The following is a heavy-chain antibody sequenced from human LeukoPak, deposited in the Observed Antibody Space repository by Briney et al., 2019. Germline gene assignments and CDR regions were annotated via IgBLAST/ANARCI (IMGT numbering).Heavy chain of an antibody. J-gene: IGHJ4*02. D-gene: IGHD6-13*01. V-gene: IGHV1-46*01. CDR1: GYTFTSYW. CDR3: ARAPRNSSTMLDF. Sequence: VASVKVSCKASGYTFTSYWIQWVRQAPRQGLEWMGLINPDGGSTAYAHRFQGRVIMTRDTSTSTAYMDLSSLRSEDTAVYHCARAPRNSSTMLDFWGQGTLVTISS. CDR2: INPDGGST.